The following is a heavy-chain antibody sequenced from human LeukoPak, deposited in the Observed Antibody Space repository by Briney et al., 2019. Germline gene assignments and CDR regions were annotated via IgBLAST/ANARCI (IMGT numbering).Heavy chain of an antibody. J-gene: IGHJ5*02. Sequence: SSVKVSCKASGGTFSSYAISWVRQAPGQGLEWMGGIIPIFGTANYAQKFQGRVTITADEPTSTAYMELSSLRSEDTAVYYCARGPTRGYSYGPATYNWFDPWGQGTLVTVSS. CDR1: GGTFSSYA. CDR2: IIPIFGTA. CDR3: ARGPTRGYSYGPATYNWFDP. V-gene: IGHV1-69*13. D-gene: IGHD5-18*01.